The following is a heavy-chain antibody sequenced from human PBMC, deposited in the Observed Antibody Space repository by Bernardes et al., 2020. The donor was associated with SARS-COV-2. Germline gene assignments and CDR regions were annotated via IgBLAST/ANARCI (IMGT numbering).Heavy chain of an antibody. Sequence: GGSLRLSCAASGFTFSSYWMHWVRQAPGKGLMWVSRISGDGSRTTYADSVKGRFTISRDNTKNTLYLQMNSLRAEDTAVYYCVRGPSDGHGRFEYWGQGTLGTVSS. V-gene: IGHV3-74*01. J-gene: IGHJ4*02. CDR1: GFTFSSYW. CDR2: ISGDGSRT. CDR3: VRGPSDGHGRFEY.